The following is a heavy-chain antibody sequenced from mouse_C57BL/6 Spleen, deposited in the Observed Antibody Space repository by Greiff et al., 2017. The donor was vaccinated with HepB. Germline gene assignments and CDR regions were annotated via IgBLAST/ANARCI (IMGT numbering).Heavy chain of an antibody. Sequence: EVQLQEPGGGLVKPGGSLKLSCAASGFTFSDYGMHWVRQAPEKGLEWVAYISSGSSTIYYADTVKGRFTIPRDNAKNTLFLQMTRLRSEDTAMYYCARLGTTVVAARGAMDYWGQGTSVTVSS. V-gene: IGHV5-17*01. CDR3: ARLGTTVVAARGAMDY. D-gene: IGHD1-1*01. CDR1: GFTFSDYG. CDR2: ISSGSSTI. J-gene: IGHJ4*01.